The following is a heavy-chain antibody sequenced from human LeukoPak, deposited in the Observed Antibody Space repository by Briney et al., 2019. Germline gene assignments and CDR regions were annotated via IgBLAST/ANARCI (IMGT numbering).Heavy chain of an antibody. CDR2: IYHSGST. CDR3: ASYSSSSRAFDT. CDR1: GGSISSSNW. Sequence: PSETLSLTCAVSGGSISSSNWWSWVRQPPGKGLEWIGEIYHSGSTNYNPSLKSRVTISVDKSKNQFSLKLSSVTAADTAVYYCASYSSSSRAFDTWGQGTMVTVSS. D-gene: IGHD6-13*01. V-gene: IGHV4-4*02. J-gene: IGHJ3*02.